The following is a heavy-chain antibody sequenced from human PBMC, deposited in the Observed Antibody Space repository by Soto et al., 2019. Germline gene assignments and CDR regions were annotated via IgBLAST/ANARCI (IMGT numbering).Heavy chain of an antibody. Sequence: VASVKVSCKASGYTFTSYGISWVRQAPGQGLEWMGWISAYNGNTNYAQKLQGRVTMTTDTSTNTAYMELRSLRSDDTAVYYCARAGSSGWYGWFDPWGQGTLVTVSS. V-gene: IGHV1-18*01. CDR1: GYTFTSYG. CDR3: ARAGSSGWYGWFDP. J-gene: IGHJ5*02. D-gene: IGHD6-19*01. CDR2: ISAYNGNT.